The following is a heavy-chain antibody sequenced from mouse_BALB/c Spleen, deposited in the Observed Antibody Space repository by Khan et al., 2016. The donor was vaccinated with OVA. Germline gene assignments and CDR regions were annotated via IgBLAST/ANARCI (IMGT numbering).Heavy chain of an antibody. J-gene: IGHJ3*01. CDR1: GYSFTTYY. Sequence: EVQLVESGPELMKPGTSVKISCKASGYSFTTYYIHWVMQSHGTSLEWIGYIDPFSGGTTYNQKFKDKATLTVDKSSSTAYIHLSNLTSDDSAVYYCTRSGYVAWFTYWGQGTLVTVSA. CDR3: TRSGYVAWFTY. CDR2: IDPFSGGT. D-gene: IGHD2-2*01. V-gene: IGHV1S135*01.